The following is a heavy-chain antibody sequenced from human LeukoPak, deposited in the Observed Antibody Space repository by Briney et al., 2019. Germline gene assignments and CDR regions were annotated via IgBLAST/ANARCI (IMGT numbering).Heavy chain of an antibody. V-gene: IGHV3-30*02. J-gene: IGHJ5*02. D-gene: IGHD1-1*01. CDR3: AKDRRGTFLNWFDP. Sequence: GRSLRLSCAASGFTFSSYAMHWVRQAPGKGLEWVAFIRYDGSNKYYADSVKGRFTISRDNSKNTLYLQMNSLRAEDTAVYYCAKDRRGTFLNWFDPWGQGTLVTVSS. CDR1: GFTFSSYA. CDR2: IRYDGSNK.